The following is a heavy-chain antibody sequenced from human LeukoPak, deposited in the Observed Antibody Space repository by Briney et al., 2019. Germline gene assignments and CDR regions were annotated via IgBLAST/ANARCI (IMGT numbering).Heavy chain of an antibody. Sequence: SETLSLTCTVSGGSISSSSYYWGWIRQPPGKGLEWIGRIYYSGSTYYNPSLKSRVTISVDTSKNQFSLKLSSVTAADTAVYYCVRVPAAGTLKSYYYYYMDVWGKGTTVTVSS. CDR3: VRVPAAGTLKSYYYYYMDV. CDR1: GGSISSSSYY. D-gene: IGHD6-13*01. CDR2: IYYSGST. V-gene: IGHV4-39*07. J-gene: IGHJ6*03.